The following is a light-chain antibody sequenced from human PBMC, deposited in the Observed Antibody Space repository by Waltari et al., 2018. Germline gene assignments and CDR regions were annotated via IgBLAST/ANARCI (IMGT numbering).Light chain of an antibody. CDR3: QHYVSLPVT. Sequence: EIVLTQSPGTLSLYPGERATLSCMASQSVSRALAWYQQNPGQAPRLLIYGASNRATGIPDRFSGSGSGTDFSLIISRLEPEDFAVYYCQHYVSLPVTFGQGTKVEIK. CDR1: QSVSRA. J-gene: IGKJ1*01. V-gene: IGKV3-20*01. CDR2: GAS.